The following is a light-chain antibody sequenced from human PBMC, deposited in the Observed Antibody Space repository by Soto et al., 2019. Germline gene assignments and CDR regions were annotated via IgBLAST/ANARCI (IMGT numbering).Light chain of an antibody. J-gene: IGLJ1*01. Sequence: QSALTQPASVSWSPGQSITISCTGTSSDVGGYNYVSWYQQHPGKAPKLTIYDVSNRPSGVSNRFSGSKSGNTASLTISGLQAEDEADYYCSSYTSSSTYVFGTGTKLTVL. V-gene: IGLV2-14*01. CDR2: DVS. CDR1: SSDVGGYNY. CDR3: SSYTSSSTYV.